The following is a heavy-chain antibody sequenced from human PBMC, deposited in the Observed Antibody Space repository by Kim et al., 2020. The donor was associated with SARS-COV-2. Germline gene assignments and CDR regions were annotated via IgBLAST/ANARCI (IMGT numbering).Heavy chain of an antibody. D-gene: IGHD3-9*01. CDR1: GFTFSSYG. V-gene: IGHV3-33*05. J-gene: IGHJ6*02. CDR3: ARDLKYYDILTGYLRPYYYYYYGMDA. Sequence: GGSLRLSCAASGFTFSSYGMHWVRQAPGKGLEWVAVISYDGSNKYYADSVKGRFTISRDNSKNTLYLQMNSLRAEDTAVYYCARDLKYYDILTGYLRPYYYYYYGMDAWGQGTTVTVSS. CDR2: ISYDGSNK.